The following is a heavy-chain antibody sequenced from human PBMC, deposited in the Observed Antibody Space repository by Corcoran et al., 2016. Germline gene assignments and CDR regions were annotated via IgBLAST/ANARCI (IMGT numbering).Heavy chain of an antibody. D-gene: IGHD3-16*02. CDR3: AKDLARPTYDYVWGSYRYTEALDY. CDR1: GFTFSSYG. V-gene: IGHV3-30*18. CDR2: ISYDGSNK. Sequence: QVQLVESGGGVVQPGRSLRLSCAASGFTFSSYGTHWVRQAPGKGLEWVAVISYDGSNKYYADSVKGRFTISRDNSKKTLYLQMNSLRAEDTAVYYCAKDLARPTYDYVWGSYRYTEALDYWGQGTLVTVSS. J-gene: IGHJ4*02.